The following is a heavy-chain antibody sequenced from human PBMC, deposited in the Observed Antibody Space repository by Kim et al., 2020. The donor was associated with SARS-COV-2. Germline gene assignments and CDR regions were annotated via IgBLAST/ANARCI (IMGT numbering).Heavy chain of an antibody. V-gene: IGHV3-74*01. CDR2: INSDGSRT. D-gene: IGHD5-12*01. CDR1: GFTFSRFW. Sequence: GGSLRLSCAVSGFTFSRFWMHWVRQIPGKGLVWVSGINSDGSRTNYADSVKGRFTISRDNAENTLYLQMNNLRVEDTAVFYCVRSDSGYDYWGQGTLVTV. CDR3: VRSDSGYDY. J-gene: IGHJ4*02.